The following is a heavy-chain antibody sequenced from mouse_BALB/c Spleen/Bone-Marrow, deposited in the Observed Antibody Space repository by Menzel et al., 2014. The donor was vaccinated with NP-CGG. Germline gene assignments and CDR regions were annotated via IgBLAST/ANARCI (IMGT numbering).Heavy chain of an antibody. CDR2: ISDGGSYT. CDR3: ANYYGSTWFAY. CDR1: GFTFSDYY. Sequence: EVELMESGGGLVKPGGSLKLSCAASGFTFSDYYMYWVRQTPEKRLEWVATISDGGSYTYYPDSVKGRFTISRDNAKNNLYLQMSSLKSEDTAMYYCANYYGSTWFAYWVQGTLVTVSA. V-gene: IGHV5-4*02. J-gene: IGHJ3*01. D-gene: IGHD1-1*01.